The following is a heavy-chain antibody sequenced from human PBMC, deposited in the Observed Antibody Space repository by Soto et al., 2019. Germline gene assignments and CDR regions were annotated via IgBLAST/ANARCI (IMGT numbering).Heavy chain of an antibody. CDR3: ARTPLL. CDR1: GGSISSGGYY. J-gene: IGHJ4*02. V-gene: IGHV4-31*03. D-gene: IGHD1-26*01. Sequence: QVQLQESGPGLVKPSQTLSLTCTVSGGSISSGGYYWSWIRQHPGKGLEWIGYNYYSGSTYYNYYNPSLKSRVTISVDTSKNPFSLKMSSVTAADTAVYYCARTPLLWGQGTLVTVSS. CDR2: NYYSGSTYYN.